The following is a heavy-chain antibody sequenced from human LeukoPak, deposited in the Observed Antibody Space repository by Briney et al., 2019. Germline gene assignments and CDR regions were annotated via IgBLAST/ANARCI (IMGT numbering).Heavy chain of an antibody. CDR2: ISGSGGST. CDR3: ARDTTNYDSSGLDY. D-gene: IGHD3-22*01. CDR1: GFTFSSYA. V-gene: IGHV3-23*01. J-gene: IGHJ4*02. Sequence: GGSLRLSCAASGFTFSSYAMSWVRQAPGKGLEWVSAISGSGGSTYYADSVKGPFTISRDNSKNTLYLQMNSLRAEDTAVYYCARDTTNYDSSGLDYWGQGTLVTVSS.